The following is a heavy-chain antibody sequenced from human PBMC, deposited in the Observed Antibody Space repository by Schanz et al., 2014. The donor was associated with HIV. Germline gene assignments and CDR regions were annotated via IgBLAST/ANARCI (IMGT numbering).Heavy chain of an antibody. CDR1: GFTFSDYY. CDR3: AKGIMGATEYYYGMDV. CDR2: ISGSGTTI. D-gene: IGHD1-26*01. J-gene: IGHJ6*02. V-gene: IGHV3-11*01. Sequence: VQLVESGGGLVKPGGSLRLSCAASGFTFSDYYMSWIRQAPGKGLEWVSYISGSGTTISYADSVKGRFTISRDNAKNSLYLQMNSLGTEDTALYYCAKGIMGATEYYYGMDVWGRGTLVTVSS.